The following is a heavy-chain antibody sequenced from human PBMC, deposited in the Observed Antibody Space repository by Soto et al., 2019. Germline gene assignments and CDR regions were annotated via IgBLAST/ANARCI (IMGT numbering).Heavy chain of an antibody. CDR1: GGSISSSSYY. Sequence: SETLSLTCTVSGGSISSSSYYWGWIRQPPGKGLEWIGSIYYSGSTYYNPSLKSRVTISVDTSKNQFSLKLSSVTAADAAVYYCARSGDIRPLDYWGQGTLVTVSS. V-gene: IGHV4-39*07. CDR3: ARSGDIRPLDY. D-gene: IGHD2-15*01. CDR2: IYYSGST. J-gene: IGHJ4*02.